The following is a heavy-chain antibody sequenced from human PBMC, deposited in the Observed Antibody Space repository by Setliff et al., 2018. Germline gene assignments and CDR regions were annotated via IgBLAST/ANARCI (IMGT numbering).Heavy chain of an antibody. V-gene: IGHV3-23*01. D-gene: IGHD7-27*01. CDR1: GFTFGDFA. Sequence: PGGSLRLSCAASGFTFGDFAMTWVRQAPGKGLEWVSGIGGRGISTYYADSVKGRFIISRDNSENTLYLQMNSLRAEDTAVYYCVRDLHWGFDYWGQGTLVTVSS. CDR2: IGGRGIST. J-gene: IGHJ4*02. CDR3: VRDLHWGFDY.